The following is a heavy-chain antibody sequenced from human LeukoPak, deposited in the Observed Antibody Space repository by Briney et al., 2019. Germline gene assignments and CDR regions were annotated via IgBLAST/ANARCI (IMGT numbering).Heavy chain of an antibody. Sequence: GESLKISCKGSGYSFNNYWIGWVRQMPGKGLEWMGLIFPGDSDTRYGPSFQGQVTFSADRSISTAYLQWSSLKASDTAMYYCARYSNLISGAGLVDYWGQGTLVTVSS. CDR1: GYSFNNYW. J-gene: IGHJ4*02. CDR2: IFPGDSDT. CDR3: ARYSNLISGAGLVDY. D-gene: IGHD6-13*01. V-gene: IGHV5-51*01.